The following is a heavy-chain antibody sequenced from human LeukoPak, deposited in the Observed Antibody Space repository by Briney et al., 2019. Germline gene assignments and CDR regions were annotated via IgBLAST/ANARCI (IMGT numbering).Heavy chain of an antibody. CDR2: ITYNGGNK. Sequence: GGSLRLSCAASGFTFSSYEMNWVRQAPGKGLEWVSLITYNGGNKYYADSVKGRFTIDRDNSKNSLYLQMNSLRAEDTAVYYCARWITMALLFDYWGQGTLVTVSS. CDR1: GFTFSSYE. V-gene: IGHV3-30*04. D-gene: IGHD3-10*01. J-gene: IGHJ4*02. CDR3: ARWITMALLFDY.